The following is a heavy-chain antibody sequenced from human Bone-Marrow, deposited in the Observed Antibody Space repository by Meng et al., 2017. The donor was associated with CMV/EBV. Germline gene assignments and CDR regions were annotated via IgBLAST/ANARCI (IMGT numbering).Heavy chain of an antibody. CDR2: IRYDGSNN. D-gene: IGHD4-17*01. Sequence: GESLKISCAASGFTFSSYGMHWVRQAPGKGLEWVAFIRYDGSNNYYVDSVKGRFTISRDSSKNTLYLQMNSLRAEDTAVYYCAKSYGDYVDYFDHWGQGTLVTVSS. CDR3: AKSYGDYVDYFDH. V-gene: IGHV3-30*02. J-gene: IGHJ4*02. CDR1: GFTFSSYG.